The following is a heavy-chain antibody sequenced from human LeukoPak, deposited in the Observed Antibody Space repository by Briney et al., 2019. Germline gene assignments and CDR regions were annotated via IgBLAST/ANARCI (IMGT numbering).Heavy chain of an antibody. CDR3: ARYSSGYYSHFDY. Sequence: GASVKVSCKASGYTFTSYGISWVRQAPGQGLEWMGGIIPIFGTANYAQKFQGRVTITTDESTSTAYMELDSLRSEDTAVYYCARYSSGYYSHFDYWGQGTLVTVSS. D-gene: IGHD3-22*01. CDR1: GYTFTSYG. CDR2: IIPIFGTA. J-gene: IGHJ4*02. V-gene: IGHV1-69*05.